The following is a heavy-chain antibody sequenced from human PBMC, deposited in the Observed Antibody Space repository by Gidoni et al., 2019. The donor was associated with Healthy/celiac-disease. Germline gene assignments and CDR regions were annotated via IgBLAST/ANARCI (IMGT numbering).Heavy chain of an antibody. V-gene: IGHV3-7*01. J-gene: IGHJ4*02. Sequence: EVQLVESGGGLVQPGGSLRLSCAASGFTFSSYWMSWVRQAPGKGLEWVANIKQDGSEKYYVDSVKGRFTISRDNAKNSLYLQMNSLRAEDTAVYYCARSPATVTTFVDYWGQGTLVTVSS. CDR3: ARSPATVTTFVDY. D-gene: IGHD4-17*01. CDR2: IKQDGSEK. CDR1: GFTFSSYW.